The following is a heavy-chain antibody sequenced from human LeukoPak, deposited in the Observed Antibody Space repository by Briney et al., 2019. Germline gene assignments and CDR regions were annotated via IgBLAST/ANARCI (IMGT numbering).Heavy chain of an antibody. D-gene: IGHD5-24*01. V-gene: IGHV4-59*08. J-gene: IGHJ4*02. CDR3: ATRGDGYNPYYFDY. CDR1: GGSISSYY. Sequence: SETLSLTCTVSGGSISSYYWSWIRQPPGKGLEWIGYIYYSGSTNYNPSLKSRVTISVDTSKNQFSLKLSSVTAADTAVYYCATRGDGYNPYYFDYWGQGTLVTVSS. CDR2: IYYSGST.